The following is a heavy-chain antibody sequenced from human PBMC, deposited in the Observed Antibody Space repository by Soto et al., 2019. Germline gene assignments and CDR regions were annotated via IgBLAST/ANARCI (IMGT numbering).Heavy chain of an antibody. J-gene: IGHJ6*02. V-gene: IGHV3-48*02. D-gene: IGHD2-21*01. CDR3: VRGRSDSLMDV. Sequence: PGGSLRLSCAASGFTLSAYSMNWVRQAPRKGLEWVSYISSSSSTMYYADSVKGRVTISRDNAKNSLYLQMYSLGDEDTAVYYCVRGRSDSLMDVWGQGTTVTVSS. CDR2: ISSSSSTM. CDR1: GFTLSAYS.